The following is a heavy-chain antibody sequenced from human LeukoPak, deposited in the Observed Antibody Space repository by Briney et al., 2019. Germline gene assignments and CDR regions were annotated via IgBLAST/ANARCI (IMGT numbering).Heavy chain of an antibody. CDR3: ARASTLKYYYDSSGYSYYYGMDV. CDR2: IVVGSGNT. Sequence: ASVKVSCKASGFTFTSSAVQWVRQARGQRLEWIGWIVVGSGNTNYAQKFQGRVTITADESTSTAYMELSSLRSEDTAVYYCARASTLKYYYDSSGYSYYYGMDVWGQGTTVTVSS. D-gene: IGHD3-22*01. CDR1: GFTFTSSA. J-gene: IGHJ6*02. V-gene: IGHV1-58*01.